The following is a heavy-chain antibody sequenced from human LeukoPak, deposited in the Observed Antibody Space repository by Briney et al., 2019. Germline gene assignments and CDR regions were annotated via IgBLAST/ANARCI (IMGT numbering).Heavy chain of an antibody. J-gene: IGHJ4*02. D-gene: IGHD3-10*01. CDR2: IYSGGST. V-gene: IGHV3-53*01. CDR1: GFTVSSNY. CDR3: AGGPRDPKHYGWGSLLDY. Sequence: GGSLRLSCAASGFTVSSNYMSWVRQAPGRGLEWVSVIYSGGSTYYADSVKGRFTISRDNSKNTLYLQMNSLRAEDTAVYYCAGGPRDPKHYGWGSLLDYWAKEPLVTFPS.